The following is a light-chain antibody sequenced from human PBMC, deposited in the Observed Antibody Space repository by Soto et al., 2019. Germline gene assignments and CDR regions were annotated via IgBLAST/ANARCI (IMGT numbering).Light chain of an antibody. CDR3: QPYNNWPLT. CDR2: AAS. J-gene: IGKJ4*01. Sequence: DKVMTQSPATLSVSPGERATLSCRASQSVSSNLAWYQQKPGQAPRLLIYAASTRATDIPARFSGSGSGTEFTLTISSLQSEDFAIYYCQPYNNWPLTFGGGTKVESK. CDR1: QSVSSN. V-gene: IGKV3-15*01.